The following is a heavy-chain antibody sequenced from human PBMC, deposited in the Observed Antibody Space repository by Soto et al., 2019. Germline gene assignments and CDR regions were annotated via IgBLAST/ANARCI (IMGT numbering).Heavy chain of an antibody. D-gene: IGHD1-1*01. CDR3: ARWGDNQVVEP. V-gene: IGHV3-33*01. CDR2: IWYDGSEK. J-gene: IGHJ5*02. Sequence: QVQLVESGGGVVQPGRSLRLSCEASGFTFRSHGMHWVRQAPGKGLEWLAVIWYDGSEKYYADSVKGRFTISRDNSKNTLYLQMNSLTVENMAVYYGARWGDNQVVEPWGPGTVVTVS. CDR1: GFTFRSHG.